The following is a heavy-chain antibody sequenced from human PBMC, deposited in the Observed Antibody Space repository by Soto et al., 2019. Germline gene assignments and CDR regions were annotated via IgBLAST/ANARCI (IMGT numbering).Heavy chain of an antibody. CDR1: GYMFTRYG. V-gene: IGHV1-18*01. J-gene: IGHJ6*02. Sequence: QVQLVQSGAEVKKPGASVKVSCKATGYMFTRYGITWVRQAPGQGLEWMGWISLNNGKTNYAQKFQGRVTMTTDTSTNTAYMELRSLRSDDTAIYYCARXTXXXXXXXXXXXXXXDVWGQGSTVTVSS. CDR3: ARXTXXXXXXXXXXXXXXDV. CDR2: ISLNNGKT.